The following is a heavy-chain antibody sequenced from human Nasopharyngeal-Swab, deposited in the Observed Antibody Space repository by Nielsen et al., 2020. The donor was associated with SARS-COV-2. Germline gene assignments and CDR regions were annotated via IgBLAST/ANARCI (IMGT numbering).Heavy chain of an antibody. CDR2: IYPGDSDT. J-gene: IGHJ4*02. D-gene: IGHD6-13*01. CDR3: ARHGGSSWLHFEY. V-gene: IGHV5-51*01. Sequence: GESLKISCKGSGYSFTSYRIGWVRQMPGKGLEWMAIIYPGDSDTRYSPSFQGQVTISADKSISTAYLEWSSLKASDTAMYYCARHGGSSWLHFEYWGQGTLVTVSS. CDR1: GYSFTSYR.